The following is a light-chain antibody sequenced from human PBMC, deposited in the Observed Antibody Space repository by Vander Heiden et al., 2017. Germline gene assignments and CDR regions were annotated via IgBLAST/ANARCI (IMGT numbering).Light chain of an antibody. CDR1: QDISNY. CDR2: DAS. Sequence: DIQMTQSPSSLSASVGDRVTITCQASQDISNYLNWYQQKPGKAPKLLIYDASNLETGVPSRFSGSGSETDFTFTISSLQPEDFATYYCQQDDNPPITFGQGTQLEIK. J-gene: IGKJ5*01. CDR3: QQDDNPPIT. V-gene: IGKV1-33*01.